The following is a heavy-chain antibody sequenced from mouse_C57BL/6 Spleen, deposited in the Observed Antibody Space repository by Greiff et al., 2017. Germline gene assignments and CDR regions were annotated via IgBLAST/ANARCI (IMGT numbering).Heavy chain of an antibody. D-gene: IGHD1-1*01. Sequence: VQLQQSGPELVKPGASVKISCKASGYAFSSSWMNWVKQRPGKGLEWIGRIYPGDGGTNYNGKFKGKATLTADKSSSTAYMQLSSLTSEDSAVYFCAGAVVAPYAMDYWGQGTSGTVSS. J-gene: IGHJ4*01. CDR1: GYAFSSSW. V-gene: IGHV1-82*01. CDR3: AGAVVAPYAMDY. CDR2: IYPGDGGT.